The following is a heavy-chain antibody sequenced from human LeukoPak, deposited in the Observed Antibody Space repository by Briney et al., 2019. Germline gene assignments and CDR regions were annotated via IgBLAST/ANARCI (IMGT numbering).Heavy chain of an antibody. CDR2: INPTGGTT. V-gene: IGHV1-46*03. J-gene: IGHJ4*02. Sequence: ASVKVSCXASGYNFTSYYMHWVRQAPGQGLEWLGIINPTGGTTTYAQKFQGRVTMTRDTSTNTVYMELSSLRSEDTAVYSCARGAGATTSFDYWGQGTMVTVSS. CDR1: GYNFTSYY. D-gene: IGHD1-26*01. CDR3: ARGAGATTSFDY.